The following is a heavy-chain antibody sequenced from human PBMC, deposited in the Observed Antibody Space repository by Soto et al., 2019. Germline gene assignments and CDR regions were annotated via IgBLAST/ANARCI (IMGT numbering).Heavy chain of an antibody. CDR1: GGTFSSYA. D-gene: IGHD3-22*01. Sequence: QVQLVQSGAEVKKPGSSVKVSGKASGGTFSSYAISWVRQAPGQGLEWMGGIIPIVGTANYAQKFQVRVTIPADESTSTAYMELSILRSEDTAVYYCARSRPDSSGYYLPFDYWGQGTLVTVSS. V-gene: IGHV1-69*19. CDR3: ARSRPDSSGYYLPFDY. J-gene: IGHJ4*02. CDR2: IIPIVGTA.